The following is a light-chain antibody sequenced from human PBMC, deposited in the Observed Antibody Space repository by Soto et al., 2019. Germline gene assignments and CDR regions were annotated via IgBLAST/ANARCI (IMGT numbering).Light chain of an antibody. CDR2: DVS. CDR1: SSDGGGYNY. J-gene: IGLJ1*01. V-gene: IGLV2-14*01. CDR3: SSYTSSSTQV. Sequence: SALTQPASVSGSAGQSITISCTGTSSDGGGYNYVSWYQQHPGKAPKLMIYDVSNRPSGVSNRFSGSKSGNTASLTISGLQAEDEADYYCSSYTSSSTQVFGTGTKVTVL.